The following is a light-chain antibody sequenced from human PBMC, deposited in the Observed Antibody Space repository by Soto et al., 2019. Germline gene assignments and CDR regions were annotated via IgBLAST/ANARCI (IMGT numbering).Light chain of an antibody. Sequence: DIQMTQSPSSLSASIGDRVTITCRASQSISSYLNWYQQKPGKAPKLLIYAASSLQSGVPSRFSCRGSGTDFTLTISSLQPEDFATYYCQQSYSIPKFGQGTKV. CDR2: AAS. CDR3: QQSYSIPK. CDR1: QSISSY. J-gene: IGKJ1*01. V-gene: IGKV1-39*01.